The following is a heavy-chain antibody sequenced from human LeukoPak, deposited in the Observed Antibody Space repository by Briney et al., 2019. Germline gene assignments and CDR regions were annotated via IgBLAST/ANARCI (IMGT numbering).Heavy chain of an antibody. CDR2: MNPKSGNT. J-gene: IGHJ4*02. CDR1: GYTFISYD. CDR3: ARDREQWLALDY. Sequence: ASVKVSCKASGYTFISYDINWVRQATGQGLEWMGWMNPKSGNTGYAQKFQGRVTMTRNTSISTAYMELSSLRSEDTAVYYCARDREQWLALDYWGQGTLVTVSS. D-gene: IGHD6-19*01. V-gene: IGHV1-8*01.